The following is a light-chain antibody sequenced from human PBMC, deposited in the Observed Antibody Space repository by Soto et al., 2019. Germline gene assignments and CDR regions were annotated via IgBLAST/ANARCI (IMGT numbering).Light chain of an antibody. Sequence: EIVLTQSPATLSLSPWERATLSCRASQSVSSYLAWYQQEPGQAPRLLIYGASARATGFPARFSGSGSGTDFTLTISSLQSEDFAVYYCQQYNNWPWTFGQGTKVDIK. CDR3: QQYNNWPWT. V-gene: IGKV3-15*01. J-gene: IGKJ1*01. CDR2: GAS. CDR1: QSVSSY.